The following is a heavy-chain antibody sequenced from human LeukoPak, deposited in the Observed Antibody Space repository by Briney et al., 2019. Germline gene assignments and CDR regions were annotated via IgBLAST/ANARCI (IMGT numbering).Heavy chain of an antibody. V-gene: IGHV3-23*01. Sequence: PGGSLRLSCAASGFTFSSYAMSWVRQAPGKGLEWVSAISGSGGSTYYADSVKGRFTISRDNSKKTLYVQMNSLRAEDTAVYYCAGGESLRFLDYWGQGTLVTVSS. J-gene: IGHJ4*02. D-gene: IGHD3-3*01. CDR2: ISGSGGST. CDR1: GFTFSSYA. CDR3: AGGESLRFLDY.